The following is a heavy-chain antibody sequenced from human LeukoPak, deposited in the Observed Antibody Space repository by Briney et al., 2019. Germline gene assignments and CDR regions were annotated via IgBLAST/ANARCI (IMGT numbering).Heavy chain of an antibody. CDR1: GYTFTGYY. D-gene: IGHD2-2*02. CDR3: ARDPLGVVVPAAIRGPGY. V-gene: IGHV1-2*02. J-gene: IGHJ4*02. CDR2: INPNSGGT. Sequence: ASVKVSCKASGYTFTGYYMHWVRQAPGQRLEWMGWINPNSGGTNYAQKFQGRVTMTRDTSISTAYMELSRLRSDDTAVYYCARDPLGVVVPAAIRGPGYWGQGTPVTVSS.